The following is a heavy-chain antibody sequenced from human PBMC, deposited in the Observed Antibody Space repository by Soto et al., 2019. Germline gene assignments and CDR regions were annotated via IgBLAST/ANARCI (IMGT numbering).Heavy chain of an antibody. CDR3: ARASGYVSGWYHDY. CDR2: LIPILGTT. Sequence: QVQLVQSGAEVRKPGSSVKVSCKASGGTFSSDAVSWVRQAPGQGLEWMGGLIPILGTTHYAQKFQGRVTITADDSTNTAYMELSSLRSDDTAVYYCARASGYVSGWYHDYWGQGTRVTVSS. D-gene: IGHD6-19*01. V-gene: IGHV1-69*01. J-gene: IGHJ4*02. CDR1: GGTFSSDA.